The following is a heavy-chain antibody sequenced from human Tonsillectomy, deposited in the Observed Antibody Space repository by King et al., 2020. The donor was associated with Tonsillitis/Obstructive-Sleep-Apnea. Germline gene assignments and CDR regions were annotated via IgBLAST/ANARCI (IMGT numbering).Heavy chain of an antibody. CDR1: GGSISSGGYY. V-gene: IGHV4-31*01. CDR2: IYYSGST. D-gene: IGHD2-2*01. J-gene: IGHJ3*02. Sequence: VQLQESGPGLVKPSQTLSLTCTVSGGSISSGGYYWSWIRQHPGKGLEWIGYIYYSGSTYYNPSHKSLITISVQTSKNHFSLELSSVTAADTAVYYCARGDCSSTSCLYAFDIWGQGTMVTVSS. CDR3: ARGDCSSTSCLYAFDI.